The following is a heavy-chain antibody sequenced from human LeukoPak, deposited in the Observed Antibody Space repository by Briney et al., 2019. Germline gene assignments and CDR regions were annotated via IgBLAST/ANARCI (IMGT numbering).Heavy chain of an antibody. Sequence: GGSLRLSCAASGFTSSSYEMNWVRQAPGKGLESVSYIGSSGSTTYYADSVKGRFTISRDNAKNSLYLQMNSLRAEDTAVYYCARGRYGGKRGCYFDYWGQGTLVTVFS. CDR2: IGSSGSTT. CDR1: GFTSSSYE. CDR3: ARGRYGGKRGCYFDY. D-gene: IGHD4-23*01. J-gene: IGHJ4*02. V-gene: IGHV3-48*03.